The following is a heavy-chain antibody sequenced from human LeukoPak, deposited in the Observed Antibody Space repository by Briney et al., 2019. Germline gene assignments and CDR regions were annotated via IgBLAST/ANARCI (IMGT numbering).Heavy chain of an antibody. Sequence: AGGSLRLSCAASGFTFSIYWMNWVRQAPGKGLEWVANIKQDGSEKYYVDSVKGRFTISRDTAKNSLFLQMNSLRADDTAVYYCARERRDMVRGVTPPPLDYWGQGTLVTVSS. D-gene: IGHD3-10*01. V-gene: IGHV3-7*01. CDR2: IKQDGSEK. J-gene: IGHJ4*02. CDR1: GFTFSIYW. CDR3: ARERRDMVRGVTPPPLDY.